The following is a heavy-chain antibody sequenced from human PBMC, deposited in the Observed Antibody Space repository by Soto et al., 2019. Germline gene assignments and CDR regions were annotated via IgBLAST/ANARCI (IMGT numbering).Heavy chain of an antibody. Sequence: GGSLRLSCAASEFTFSNCTRWWVRQAPGKGVEGGSAISYGGGTTYYADSVKGRFTISRDNSKNTLYLQMNSLRAADTAVYYCAKNPRYYYDSTGYHFDYWGQGTLVTVSS. CDR3: AKNPRYYYDSTGYHFDY. CDR2: ISYGGGTT. CDR1: EFTFSNCT. D-gene: IGHD3-22*01. V-gene: IGHV3-23*01. J-gene: IGHJ4*02.